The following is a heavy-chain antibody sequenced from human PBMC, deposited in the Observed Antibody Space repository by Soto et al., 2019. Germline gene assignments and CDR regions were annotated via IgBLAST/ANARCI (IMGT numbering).Heavy chain of an antibody. CDR2: IWYDGSNK. J-gene: IGHJ1*01. V-gene: IGHV3-33*06. D-gene: IGHD6-13*01. CDR1: GFTFSSYG. CDR3: AKDQAAGGTISRYFQD. Sequence: GGSLRLSCAASGFTFSSYGMHWVRQAPGKGLEWVAVIWYDGSNKYYADSVKGRFTISRDNSKNTLYLQMNSLRAEDTAVYYCAKDQAAGGTISRYFQDWGQGTLVTVSS.